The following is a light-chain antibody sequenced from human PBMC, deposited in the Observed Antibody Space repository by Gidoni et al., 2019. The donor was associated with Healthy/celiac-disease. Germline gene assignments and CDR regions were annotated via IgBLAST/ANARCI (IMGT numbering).Light chain of an antibody. CDR3: QQYNNWPPFLYT. J-gene: IGKJ2*01. CDR2: GAS. V-gene: IGKV3-15*01. Sequence: EIVMTQSPATLSVSPGERATLSCRARQSVSSNLAWYQQKPGQAPRLLIYGASTRATGIPARFSGSGSGTEFTLTISSLQSEDFAVYYCQQYNNWPPFLYTFGQGTKLEIK. CDR1: QSVSSN.